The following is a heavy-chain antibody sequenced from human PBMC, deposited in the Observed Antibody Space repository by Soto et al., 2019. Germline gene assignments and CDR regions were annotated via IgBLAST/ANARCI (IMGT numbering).Heavy chain of an antibody. CDR3: ARDVEQLELPSRWFDP. V-gene: IGHV1-46*01. Sequence: ASVKVSCKASGYTFTSYAMHWVRQAPGQGLEWMGTIYPGGGNIAYAQKFKGRVTMTTDTSTSTAYMELKSLTSEDTAVYYCARDVEQLELPSRWFDPWGQGTLVTVSS. J-gene: IGHJ5*02. CDR1: GYTFTSYA. CDR2: IYPGGGNI. D-gene: IGHD6-6*01.